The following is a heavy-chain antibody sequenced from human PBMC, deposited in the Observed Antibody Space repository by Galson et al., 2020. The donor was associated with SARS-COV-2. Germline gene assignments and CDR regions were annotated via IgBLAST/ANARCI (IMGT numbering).Heavy chain of an antibody. CDR1: GYTFTGYY. J-gene: IGHJ4*02. D-gene: IGHD6-13*01. CDR2: INPNSGGT. V-gene: IGHV1-2*02. Sequence: DSVPVSCKASGYTFTGYYLHWVRQAPGQGLEWMGWINPNSGGTNYAQKFQGRVTMTRDTSISTAYMELSRLRSDDTAVYYCARYESDSIAAFFDYWGQGTLVTVSS. CDR3: ARYESDSIAAFFDY.